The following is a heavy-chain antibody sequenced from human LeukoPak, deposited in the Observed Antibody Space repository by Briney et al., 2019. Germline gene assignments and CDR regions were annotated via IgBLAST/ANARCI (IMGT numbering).Heavy chain of an antibody. CDR1: GYTFTSYY. J-gene: IGHJ4*02. CDR2: INPSGGST. Sequence: GSVKVSCKASGYTFTSYYMHWVRQAPGQGLEWMGIINPSGGSTSYAQKFQGRVTMTRDTSTSTVYMELSSLRSEDTAVYYCARDVAGYSSGWYFDYWGQGTLVTVSS. D-gene: IGHD6-19*01. CDR3: ARDVAGYSSGWYFDY. V-gene: IGHV1-46*01.